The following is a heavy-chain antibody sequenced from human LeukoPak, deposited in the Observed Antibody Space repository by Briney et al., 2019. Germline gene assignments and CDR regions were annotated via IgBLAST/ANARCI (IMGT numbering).Heavy chain of an antibody. V-gene: IGHV3-30-3*01. D-gene: IGHD2-15*01. CDR1: GFTFSTYP. CDR2: ISYDGSKT. Sequence: GGSLRLSCAASGFTFSTYPMHWVRQAPGKGLEWVAVISYDGSKTYYADSVKGRFTISRDNSKTTLYLQMNSLRAEDTAVYYCAVVVAATLMAFDIWGQGTMVTVSS. J-gene: IGHJ3*02. CDR3: AVVVAATLMAFDI.